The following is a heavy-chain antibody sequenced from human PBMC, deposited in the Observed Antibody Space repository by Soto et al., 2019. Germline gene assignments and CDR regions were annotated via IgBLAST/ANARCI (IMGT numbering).Heavy chain of an antibody. CDR1: GGSISSTIYY. V-gene: IGHV4-39*01. J-gene: IGHJ3*02. CDR3: ARPPPASLDGFEI. CDR2: IHYSGRT. Sequence: QLQLQESGPGLEKPSETLSLTCTVSGGSISSTIYYWGWIRQTPGKGLEWIGSIHYSGRTYYNPSLKSRVTISAGTSKNQFSLKLNSVTAADTAVFYCARPPPASLDGFEIWGHGTMVTDSS.